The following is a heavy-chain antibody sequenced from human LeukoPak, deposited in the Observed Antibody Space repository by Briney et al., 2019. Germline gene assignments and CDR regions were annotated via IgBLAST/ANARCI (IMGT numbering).Heavy chain of an antibody. J-gene: IGHJ4*02. CDR2: IYYSGST. V-gene: IGHV4-39*07. D-gene: IGHD2-21*02. CDR3: ARVVPAAPLGCGGDCSTESYFDY. Sequence: SETLSLTCTVSGGSISSSSYYWGWIRQPPGKGLEWIGSIYYSGSTYYNPSLKSRVTISVDTSKNQFSLKLSAVTAADTAVYYCARVVPAAPLGCGGDCSTESYFDYWGQGTLVTVSS. CDR1: GGSISSSSYY.